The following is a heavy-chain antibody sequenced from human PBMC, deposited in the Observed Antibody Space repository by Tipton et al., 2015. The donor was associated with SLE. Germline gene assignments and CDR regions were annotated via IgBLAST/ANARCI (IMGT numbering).Heavy chain of an antibody. V-gene: IGHV4-39*02. Sequence: TLSLTCTVSGGSISSSSYYWGWIRQPPGKGLEWIGSIYYSGSTYYNPSLKSRVTISVDTSKNQFSLKLSSVTAADTAVYYCARDGEAAAGFDYWGQGTLVTVSS. CDR3: ARDGEAAAGFDY. D-gene: IGHD6-13*01. CDR1: GGSISSSSYY. J-gene: IGHJ4*02. CDR2: IYYSGST.